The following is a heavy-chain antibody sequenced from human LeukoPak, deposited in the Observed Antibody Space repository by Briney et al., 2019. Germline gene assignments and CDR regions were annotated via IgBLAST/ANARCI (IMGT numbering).Heavy chain of an antibody. Sequence: ASVKVSCKASGYTFTSYYMHWVRQAPGQGLEWMGIINPSGGSTSYAQKFQGRVTMTRNTSISTAYMELSSLRSEDTAVYYCARNYDSSGYYIGAFDIWGQGTMVTVSS. V-gene: IGHV1-46*01. CDR3: ARNYDSSGYYIGAFDI. CDR2: INPSGGST. D-gene: IGHD3-22*01. J-gene: IGHJ3*02. CDR1: GYTFTSYY.